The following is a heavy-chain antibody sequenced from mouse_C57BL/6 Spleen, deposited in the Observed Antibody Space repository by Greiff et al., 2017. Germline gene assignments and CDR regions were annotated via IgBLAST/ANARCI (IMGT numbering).Heavy chain of an antibody. CDR2: IDPSDSYT. D-gene: IGHD2-3*01. Sequence: VQLQESGAELVMPGASVKLSCTASGYTFTSYWMHWVKQRPGQGLEWIGEIDPSDSYTNYNQKFKGKSTLTVDKSSSTDYMQLSSLTSEDSAVYCCARGGYYRAYWGQGTLVTVSA. J-gene: IGHJ3*01. CDR1: GYTFTSYW. V-gene: IGHV1-69*01. CDR3: ARGGYYRAY.